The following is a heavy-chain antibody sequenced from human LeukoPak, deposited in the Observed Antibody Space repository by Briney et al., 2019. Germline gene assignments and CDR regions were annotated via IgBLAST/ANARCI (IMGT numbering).Heavy chain of an antibody. Sequence: PGGSLRLSCAASGRYWMHWVRQAPGKGLVWVSHINSDGSWTSYADSVKGRFTISKDNAKNTVYLQMCNLRVEDTAVYYCVSFYETYWGRGTLVTVSS. D-gene: IGHD2/OR15-2a*01. CDR3: VSFYETY. CDR2: INSDGSWT. J-gene: IGHJ4*02. V-gene: IGHV3-74*01. CDR1: GRYW.